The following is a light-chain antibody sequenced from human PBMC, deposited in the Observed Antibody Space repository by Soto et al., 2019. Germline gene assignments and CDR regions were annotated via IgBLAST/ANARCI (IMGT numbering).Light chain of an antibody. CDR1: QSISTW. V-gene: IGKV1-5*03. CDR3: QQYNSYWT. J-gene: IGKJ1*01. CDR2: KAS. Sequence: DIQMPQSPSTLSASVGDRVTITCRASQSISTWLAWYQQKAGKAPKLLIYKASILESGVPSRFSGSGSGTEFTLTISSLQPDDFATYYYQQYNSYWTFGQGTKVEIK.